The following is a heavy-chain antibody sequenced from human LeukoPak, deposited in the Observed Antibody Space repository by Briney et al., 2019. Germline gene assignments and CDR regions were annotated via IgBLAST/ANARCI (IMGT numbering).Heavy chain of an antibody. V-gene: IGHV3-15*01. D-gene: IGHD2-2*01. CDR1: GFTFSNAW. CDR2: IKSKTAGGTT. CDR3: TTPGRDCSSTSALWSC. Sequence: GGSLRLSCAASGFTFSNAWMTWVRQAPGKGLEWVGRIKSKTAGGTTDYAAPVKGRFTISRDDSKNTLYLQMNSLKTEDTAVYYCTTPGRDCSSTSALWSCWGQGTLVTVSS. J-gene: IGHJ4*02.